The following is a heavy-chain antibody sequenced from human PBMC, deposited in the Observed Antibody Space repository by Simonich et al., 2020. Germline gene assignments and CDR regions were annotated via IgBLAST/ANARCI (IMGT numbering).Heavy chain of an antibody. CDR1: GYTFTGYY. D-gene: IGHD3-10*01. Sequence: QVQLVQSGAEVKKPGASVKVSCKASGYTFTGYYMHWVRQAPGQGLEWKGRINPNSGGTNYAQKLQGRVTMTRDTSISTAYMELSRLRSDDTAVYYCARWPSIPASYGSGSYFDYWGQGTLVTVSS. J-gene: IGHJ4*02. CDR3: ARWPSIPASYGSGSYFDY. V-gene: IGHV1-2*02. CDR2: INPNSGGT.